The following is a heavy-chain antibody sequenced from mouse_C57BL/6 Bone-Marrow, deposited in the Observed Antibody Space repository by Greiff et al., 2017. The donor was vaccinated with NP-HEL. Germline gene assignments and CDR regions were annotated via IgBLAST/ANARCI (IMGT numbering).Heavy chain of an antibody. D-gene: IGHD1-1*01. CDR3: ASFITTVVARYYYAMDY. CDR2: INPYNGGT. CDR1: GYTFTDYY. J-gene: IGHJ4*01. V-gene: IGHV1-19*01. Sequence: VQLQQSGPVLVKPGASVKMSCKASGYTFTDYYMNWVKQSHGKSLEWIGVINPYNGGTSYNQKFKGKATLTVDKSSSTAYMELNSLTAEDSAVYYCASFITTVVARYYYAMDYWGQGTSVTVSS.